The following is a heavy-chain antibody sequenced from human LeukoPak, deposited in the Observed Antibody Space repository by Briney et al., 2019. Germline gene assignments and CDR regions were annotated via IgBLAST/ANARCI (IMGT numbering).Heavy chain of an antibody. J-gene: IGHJ4*02. Sequence: GGSLRLSCAASGFAFSSYWMTWVRQAPGKGLEWVAKIKQDGSEKYYVDSVKGRFTISRDNAKNSLYLQMNSLRAEDTAVYYCALSRTLDYWGQGTLVTVSS. CDR3: ALSRTLDY. V-gene: IGHV3-7*01. D-gene: IGHD6-13*01. CDR1: GFAFSSYW. CDR2: IKQDGSEK.